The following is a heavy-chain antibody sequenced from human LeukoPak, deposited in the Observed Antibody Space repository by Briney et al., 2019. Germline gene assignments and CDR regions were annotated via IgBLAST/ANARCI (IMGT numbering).Heavy chain of an antibody. CDR3: ARQRYSDY. V-gene: IGHV3-7*01. CDR2: IKEDGSEN. Sequence: PGGSPRPSWAGPGFPLCRVWMTWVRPGPGEGLEWVANIKEDGSENSYVESVKGRFTISRDNAKNSLYLQLNSLRAEDTAVYFCARQRYSDYWGQGTLVTVSS. J-gene: IGHJ4*02. D-gene: IGHD1-1*01. CDR1: GFPLCRVW.